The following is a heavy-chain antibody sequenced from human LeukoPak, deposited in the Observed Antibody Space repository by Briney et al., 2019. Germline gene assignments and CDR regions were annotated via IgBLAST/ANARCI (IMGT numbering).Heavy chain of an antibody. CDR2: IYWDDDK. D-gene: IGHD6-19*01. CDR3: AHSRGWDTFDY. J-gene: IGHJ4*02. Sequence: SGPTLLNPTQPLTLTCTFSGFSLSTSGVGVGWIRQPPGKALEWLALIYWDDDKRYTPSLKSRLTITKDTSKNQVVLTMTNMHPVDTATYYCAHSRGWDTFDYWGQGTLVTVSS. CDR1: GFSLSTSGVG. V-gene: IGHV2-5*02.